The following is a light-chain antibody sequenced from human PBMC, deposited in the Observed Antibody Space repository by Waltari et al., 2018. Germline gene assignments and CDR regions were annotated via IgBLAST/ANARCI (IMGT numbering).Light chain of an antibody. CDR1: QSVFYSSNNNNY. CDR2: WAS. V-gene: IGKV4-1*01. CDR3: QQYYSPPYT. Sequence: DIVMTQSPDSLAVSLGGRATINCKSSQSVFYSSNNNNYLTWYQQKPGQPPKLLIYWASTRESGVPDRFSGSGSGTDFTLTISSLQAEDVAVYYCQQYYSPPYTFGQGTKLEIK. J-gene: IGKJ2*01.